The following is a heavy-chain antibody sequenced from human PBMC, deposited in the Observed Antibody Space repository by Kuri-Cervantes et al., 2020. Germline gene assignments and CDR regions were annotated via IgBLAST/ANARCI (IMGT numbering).Heavy chain of an antibody. CDR2: IYWDDDK. V-gene: IGHV2-5*02. CDR1: GFSLSTSAVG. J-gene: IGHJ4*02. CDR3: AWLEGGSGWYYFDY. D-gene: IGHD6-19*01. Sequence: SGPTLVKPTQTLTLTCSFSGFSLSTSAVGVGWIRQPPGKALGWLALIYWDDDKRYSPSLKSRLTITKDTSKNQVVLTMTNMDPVDTATYYCAWLEGGSGWYYFDYWGQGTLVTVSS.